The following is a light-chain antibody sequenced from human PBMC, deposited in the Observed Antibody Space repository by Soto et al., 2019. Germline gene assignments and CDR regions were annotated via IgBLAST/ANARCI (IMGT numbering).Light chain of an antibody. CDR1: KSDIGVYDC. J-gene: IGLJ1*01. CDR2: EVV. Sequence: QSALTQPPSASGSPGQSVTISCTGTKSDIGVYDCVSWYQHHPGRAPRLIIYEVVQRPSGVPARFSGSKSGYTASLTVSGLQAADEADYFCKSYAGSNTYVFGSGTKVTVL. CDR3: KSYAGSNTYV. V-gene: IGLV2-8*01.